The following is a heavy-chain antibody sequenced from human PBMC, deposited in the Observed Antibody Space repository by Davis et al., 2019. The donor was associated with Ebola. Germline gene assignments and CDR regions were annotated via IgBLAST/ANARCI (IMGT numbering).Heavy chain of an antibody. Sequence: GESLKISCKVSGYSFSTHWIGWVRQMPGKGLEWMGIIFPGDSDTKYSPSFQGHVTISADKSISTAYLQWSSLKASDTAMYYCAITAMDTFFDYWGQGTLVTVSS. D-gene: IGHD5-18*01. CDR2: IFPGDSDT. J-gene: IGHJ4*02. CDR1: GYSFSTHW. V-gene: IGHV5-51*01. CDR3: AITAMDTFFDY.